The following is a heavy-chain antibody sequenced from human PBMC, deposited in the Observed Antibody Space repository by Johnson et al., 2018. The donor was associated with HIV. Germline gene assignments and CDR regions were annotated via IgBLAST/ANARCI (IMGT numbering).Heavy chain of an antibody. J-gene: IGHJ3*02. V-gene: IGHV3-30-3*01. CDR1: GFTFSNFA. D-gene: IGHD1-26*01. CDR3: ARIGGSYLVLWAFDI. CDR2: ISYDGNNK. Sequence: QVLLVESGGGVVQPGRSLRLSCAASGFTFSNFALHWVRQAPGKGLEWVAIISYDGNNKYYADSVKGRFTISRDNSKNTLYMQMNSLKPEDTALYYCARIGGSYLVLWAFDIWGQGTMVTVSS.